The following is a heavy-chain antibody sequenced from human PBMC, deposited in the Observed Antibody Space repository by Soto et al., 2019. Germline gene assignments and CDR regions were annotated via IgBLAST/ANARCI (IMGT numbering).Heavy chain of an antibody. CDR2: IIPILGIA. V-gene: IGHV1-69*02. Sequence: QVQLVQSGAEVKKPGSSVKVSCKASGGTFSSYTISWVRQAPGQGLEWMGRIIPILGIANYAQKFQGRVTITADKSTSTAYMELSSLRSEDTAVDYCARGVAVAGTADYWGQGTLVTVSS. CDR3: ARGVAVAGTADY. D-gene: IGHD6-19*01. CDR1: GGTFSSYT. J-gene: IGHJ4*02.